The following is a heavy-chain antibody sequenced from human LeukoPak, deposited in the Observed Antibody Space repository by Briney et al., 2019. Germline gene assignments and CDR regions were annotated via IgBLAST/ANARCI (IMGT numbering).Heavy chain of an antibody. V-gene: IGHV3-23*01. CDR2: ITASGGNT. Sequence: PGGSLRLSCAASGFTFSSYAMGWVRQAPGKGLEWVSAITASGGNTYYADYVKGRFTISRDNSKNTVYLQVNSLRAEDTAVYYCAKGNGYSYGRYYFDYWGQGTLVTVSS. CDR1: GFTFSSYA. J-gene: IGHJ4*02. CDR3: AKGNGYSYGRYYFDY. D-gene: IGHD5-18*01.